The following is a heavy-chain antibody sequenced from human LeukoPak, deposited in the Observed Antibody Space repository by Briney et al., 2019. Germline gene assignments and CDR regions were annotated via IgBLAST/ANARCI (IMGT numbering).Heavy chain of an antibody. D-gene: IGHD2-2*01. CDR3: ARMGLPGAFDI. Sequence: GGSLRLSCAASGFTFTSYWMHWVRHAPGRGLVWVSRTNSDGSITNYADSVKGRFTISRDNAKNTLYLQMNSLRAEDTAVYYCARMGLPGAFDIWGQGTMVPVSS. CDR2: TNSDGSIT. V-gene: IGHV3-74*01. J-gene: IGHJ3*02. CDR1: GFTFTSYW.